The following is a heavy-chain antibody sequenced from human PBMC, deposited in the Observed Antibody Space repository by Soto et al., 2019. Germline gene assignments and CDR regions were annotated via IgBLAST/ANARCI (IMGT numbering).Heavy chain of an antibody. CDR2: IYHSGST. D-gene: IGHD5-18*01. CDR3: ARDSGYSYSLDF. Sequence: SETLSLTCTVSGDSISSYYWSWIRQPPGKGLEWIGYIYHSGSTYYNPSLKSRVTISVDRSKNQFSLKLSSVTAADTAVYYCARDSGYSYSLDFWGQGTLVTVSS. J-gene: IGHJ4*02. V-gene: IGHV4-59*12. CDR1: GDSISSYY.